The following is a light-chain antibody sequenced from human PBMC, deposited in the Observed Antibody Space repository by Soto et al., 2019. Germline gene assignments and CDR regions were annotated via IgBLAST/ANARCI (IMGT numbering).Light chain of an antibody. V-gene: IGKV3-20*01. CDR1: HSVDSNY. CDR3: QQYANSPKT. CDR2: GTS. J-gene: IGKJ1*01. Sequence: EIVLTQSPGSLSLSPGERATLSRRASHSVDSNYLAWYQQKPGQAPRLLIYGTSNRATGIPDRFSGSGSGTDFTLTISRLEPEDFAVYYCQQYANSPKTFGQGTKVDIK.